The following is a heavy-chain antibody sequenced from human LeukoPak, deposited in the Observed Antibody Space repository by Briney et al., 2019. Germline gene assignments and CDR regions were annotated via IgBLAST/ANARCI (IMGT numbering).Heavy chain of an antibody. CDR1: GFTFGSYA. D-gene: IGHD6-13*01. CDR2: ISGGSEDT. Sequence: GGSLRLSRTASGFTFGSYAMSWVRQAPGKGLEWVSSISGGSEDTYYADSVKGRFTISRDNSKSTLNLQLNSLRAEDTAVYYCARTIAQYSNSWLYFYYGLDVWGQGTTVTVSS. CDR3: ARTIAQYSNSWLYFYYGLDV. V-gene: IGHV3-23*01. J-gene: IGHJ6*02.